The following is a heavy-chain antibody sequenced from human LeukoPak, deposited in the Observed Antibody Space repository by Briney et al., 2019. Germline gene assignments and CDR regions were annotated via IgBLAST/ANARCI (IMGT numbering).Heavy chain of an antibody. Sequence: ASVKVSFNASQYTFTVYHIHWVRQAPGQGLEWMGWVNPNTGGANYVQKFQGRVTMTRDTSISTAYMELSSLRSDDTAVYYCARGGYSYDSSGKAFDTSGQGTMVTVSS. CDR3: ARGGYSYDSSGKAFDT. CDR1: QYTFTVYH. V-gene: IGHV1-2*02. CDR2: VNPNTGGA. J-gene: IGHJ3*02. D-gene: IGHD3-22*01.